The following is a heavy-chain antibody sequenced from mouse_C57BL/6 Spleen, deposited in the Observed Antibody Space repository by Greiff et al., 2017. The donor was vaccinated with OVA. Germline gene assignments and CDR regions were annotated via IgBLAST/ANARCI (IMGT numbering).Heavy chain of an antibody. Sequence: HVQLQPPCAELVMPGASVKLSCKASGYTFTSYWMHWVKQRPGQGLEWIGEIDPSDSYTNYNQKFNGKSTLTVDKSSSTAYMQLSSLTSEDAAVYYWARSNQHGVADWGQGTLVTVSA. V-gene: IGHV1-69*01. CDR1: GYTFTSYW. CDR2: IDPSDSYT. CDR3: ARSNQHGVAD. J-gene: IGHJ3*01.